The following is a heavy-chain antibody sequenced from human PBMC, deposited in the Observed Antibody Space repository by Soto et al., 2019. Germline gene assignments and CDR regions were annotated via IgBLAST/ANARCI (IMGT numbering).Heavy chain of an antibody. V-gene: IGHV3-49*03. CDR1: GFTFGDYA. CDR2: IRSKAYGGTT. D-gene: IGHD3-10*01. CDR3: AKDLEGSVLLWFGEKLADYYGMDV. J-gene: IGHJ6*02. Sequence: GGSLRLSCTASGFTFGDYAMSWFRQAPGKGLEWVGFIRSKAYGGTTEYAASVKGRFTISRDDSKSIADLQMNSLRAEDTAVYYCAKDLEGSVLLWFGEKLADYYGMDVWGQGTTVTVSS.